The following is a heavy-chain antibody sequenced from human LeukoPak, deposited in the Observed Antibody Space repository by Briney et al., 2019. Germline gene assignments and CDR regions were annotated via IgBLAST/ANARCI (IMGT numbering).Heavy chain of an antibody. D-gene: IGHD3-22*01. Sequence: GASVKVSCKASGYTFTSYDINWVRQATGQGLEWMGWMNPNSGNTGYAQKFQGRVTITRNTSISTAYMELSSLRSEDTAVYYCARRHDSSGYYAFDIWGQGTMVTVSS. V-gene: IGHV1-8*03. CDR1: GYTFTSYD. J-gene: IGHJ3*02. CDR2: MNPNSGNT. CDR3: ARRHDSSGYYAFDI.